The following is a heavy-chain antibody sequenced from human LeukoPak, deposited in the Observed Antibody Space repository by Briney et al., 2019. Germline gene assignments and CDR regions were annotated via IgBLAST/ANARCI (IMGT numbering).Heavy chain of an antibody. V-gene: IGHV3-23*01. CDR2: IDGGGVTK. D-gene: IGHD2-21*01. J-gene: IGHJ4*02. CDR1: GFTFSSYG. Sequence: QSGGSLRLSCAASGFTFSSYGMHWVRQAPGKGLEWVSAIDGGGVTKLYADSVKGRFTISRDNSKNTLYLQVNSLKAEDTALYYCAKDHCGTTCGPAWGFWGQGTLVTVSS. CDR3: AKDHCGTTCGPAWGF.